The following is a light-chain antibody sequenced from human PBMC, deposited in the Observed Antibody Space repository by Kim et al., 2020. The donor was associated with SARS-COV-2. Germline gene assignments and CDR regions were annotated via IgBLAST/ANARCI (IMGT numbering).Light chain of an antibody. CDR3: QAWDTHVV. CDR2: KDT. V-gene: IGLV3-1*01. CDR1: KVEDKD. J-gene: IGLJ2*01. Sequence: SEAPGKSGQITCGENKVEDKDVCWYEQKGDRYHVVVINKDTKRPSGIPERFSRSNSGNTASLTINGTQAMDEADYYWQAWDTHVVFGGGTQLTV.